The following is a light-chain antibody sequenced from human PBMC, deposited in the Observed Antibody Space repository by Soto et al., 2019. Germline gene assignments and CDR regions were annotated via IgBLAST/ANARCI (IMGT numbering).Light chain of an antibody. V-gene: IGKV1-5*01. CDR3: QHYAYVWT. CDR2: DAS. CDR1: QHISDR. Sequence: DIQMTQSPSTLSSSVGDRFTITFRASQHISDRLAWYQQKPGKAPKVLIFDASNLESGVPSRFSASGSGTEFSLTISSLQPDDFATYYCQHYAYVWTFGQGTRLEIK. J-gene: IGKJ5*01.